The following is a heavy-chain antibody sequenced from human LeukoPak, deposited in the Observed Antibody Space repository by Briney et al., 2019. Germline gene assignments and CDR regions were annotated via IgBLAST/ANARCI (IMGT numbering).Heavy chain of an antibody. J-gene: IGHJ5*02. V-gene: IGHV1-69*01. D-gene: IGHD6-13*01. Sequence: GSSVKVSCKASGGTFSSYAISWVRQAPGQGLEWMGGIIPIFGTENYAQKFQGRVTITADESTSTAYMELSSLRSEDTAVYYCASASSSYDWFDPWGQGTLVTVSS. CDR3: ASASSSYDWFDP. CDR1: GGTFSSYA. CDR2: IIPIFGTE.